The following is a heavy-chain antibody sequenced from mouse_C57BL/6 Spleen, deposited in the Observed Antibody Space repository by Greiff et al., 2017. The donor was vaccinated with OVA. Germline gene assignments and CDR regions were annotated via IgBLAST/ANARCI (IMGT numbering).Heavy chain of an antibody. CDR3: ARDYDYWYFDV. V-gene: IGHV1-7*01. Sequence: QAQLQQSGAELAKPGASVKLSCKASGYTFTSYWMHWLKQRPGQGLEWIGYINPSSGYTKYNQKFKDKATLTADKSSSTAYMQLSSLTYEDSAVYYCARDYDYWYFDVWGTGTTVTVSS. CDR2: INPSSGYT. D-gene: IGHD2-4*01. CDR1: GYTFTSYW. J-gene: IGHJ1*03.